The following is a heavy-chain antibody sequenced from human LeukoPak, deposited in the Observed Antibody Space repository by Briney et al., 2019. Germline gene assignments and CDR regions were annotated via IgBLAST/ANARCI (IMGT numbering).Heavy chain of an antibody. V-gene: IGHV1-2*06. D-gene: IGHD3-10*01. Sequence: ASVKVSCKASGYTFTGYYMHWVRQAPGQGLEWMGRINPNSGGTNYAQKLQGRVTMTRDTSISTAYMELSRLRSDDTAVYYCARIGLWFGELWPFDYWGQGTLVTVSS. CDR2: INPNSGGT. J-gene: IGHJ4*02. CDR3: ARIGLWFGELWPFDY. CDR1: GYTFTGYY.